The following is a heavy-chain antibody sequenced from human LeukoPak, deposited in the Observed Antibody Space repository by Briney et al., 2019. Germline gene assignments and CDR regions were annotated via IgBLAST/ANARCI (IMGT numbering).Heavy chain of an antibody. J-gene: IGHJ4*02. V-gene: IGHV3-30-3*01. CDR3: ASTPAWGELPAFDC. CDR2: ISYDGSNK. D-gene: IGHD1-26*01. CDR1: GFTFSSYA. Sequence: GGSLRLSCAASGFTFSSYAMHWVRQAQGKGLEWVAVISYDGSNKYYADSVKGRFTISRDNSKNTLYLQMNSLRAEDTAVYYCASTPAWGELPAFDCWGQGTLVTVSS.